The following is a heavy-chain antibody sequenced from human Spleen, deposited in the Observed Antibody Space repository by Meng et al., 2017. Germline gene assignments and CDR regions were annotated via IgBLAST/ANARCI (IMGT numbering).Heavy chain of an antibody. J-gene: IGHJ4*02. CDR2: ISGGGGAT. CDR3: ARTLNNWNYLFDY. CDR1: EFTFRNYA. D-gene: IGHD1-7*01. Sequence: GESLKISCAASEFTFRNYAMSWVRQAPGKGLEWVSAISGGGGATYYADSVKGRFTISRDNSKNTQFLQMISLRAEDTAVYYCARTLNNWNYLFDYWGQGTLVTVSS. V-gene: IGHV3-23*01.